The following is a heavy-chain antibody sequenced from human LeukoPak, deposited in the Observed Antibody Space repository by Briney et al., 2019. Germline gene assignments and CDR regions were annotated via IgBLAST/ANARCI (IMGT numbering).Heavy chain of an antibody. CDR3: ARVRDPAYSSSLVFDY. J-gene: IGHJ4*02. CDR1: GYTFTSYG. CDR2: ISAYNGNT. D-gene: IGHD6-6*01. Sequence: ASVKVSCKASGYTFTSYGISWVRQAPGQGLEWMGWISAYNGNTNYAQKLQGRVTMTTDTSTSTAYMELRSLRSEDTAVYYCARVRDPAYSSSLVFDYWGLGTLVTVSS. V-gene: IGHV1-18*01.